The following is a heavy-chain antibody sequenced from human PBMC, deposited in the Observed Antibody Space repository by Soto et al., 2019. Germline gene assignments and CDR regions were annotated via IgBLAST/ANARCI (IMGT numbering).Heavy chain of an antibody. J-gene: IGHJ4*02. D-gene: IGHD3-10*01. V-gene: IGHV1-24*01. CDR2: FDPEDGET. CDR3: ATALGLVIGYFDY. Sequence: ASVKVSCKVSGYTLTELSMHWVRQAPGKGLEWMGGFDPEDGETIYAQKFQGRVAMTEDTSTDTAYMELSSLRSEDTAVYYCATALGLVIGYFDYWGQGTLVTVSS. CDR1: GYTLTELS.